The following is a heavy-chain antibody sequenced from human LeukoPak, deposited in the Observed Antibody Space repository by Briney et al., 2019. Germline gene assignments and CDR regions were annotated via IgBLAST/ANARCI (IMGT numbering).Heavy chain of an antibody. J-gene: IGHJ4*02. Sequence: SETLSLTCTASGGSISGYYWAWIRQPPGKVLEWIGYIHYSGNTNYNPSLKSRVTMSVDTSKNQFSLIVTSVTAADTAVYYCTKIANGGLSDYWGQGTLVTVSS. CDR3: TKIANGGLSDY. CDR2: IHYSGNT. D-gene: IGHD2-8*01. V-gene: IGHV4-59*01. CDR1: GGSISGYY.